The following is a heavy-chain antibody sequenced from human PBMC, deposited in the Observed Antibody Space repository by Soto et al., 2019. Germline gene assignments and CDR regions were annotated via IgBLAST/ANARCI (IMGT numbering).Heavy chain of an antibody. CDR2: ISTSKGNT. CDR1: GYTFTSFG. J-gene: IGHJ4*02. V-gene: IGHV1-18*01. Sequence: QVQLVQSGPEVKKPGASVKVSCKTSGYTFTSFGIAWVRQAPGQGLEWMGWISTSKGNTNYAQKFQGRVTMTTDTSTRPAYIDLRSLLSDDTYLHYCVPRSPAFAFWGQGTLVTVPS. CDR3: VPRSPAFAF.